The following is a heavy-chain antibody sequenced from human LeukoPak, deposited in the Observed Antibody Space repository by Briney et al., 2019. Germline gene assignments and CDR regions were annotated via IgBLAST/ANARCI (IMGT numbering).Heavy chain of an antibody. D-gene: IGHD5-12*01. CDR2: ISSSGSTI. Sequence: GGSLRLSCAASGFTFSSYSMNWVRQAPGKGLEWVSYISSSGSTIYYADSVKGRFTISRDNAKNSLYLQMNSLRAEDTAVYYCARDSHGLYSGYDSGYYGMDVWGQGTTVTVSS. CDR1: GFTFSSYS. CDR3: ARDSHGLYSGYDSGYYGMDV. J-gene: IGHJ6*02. V-gene: IGHV3-48*01.